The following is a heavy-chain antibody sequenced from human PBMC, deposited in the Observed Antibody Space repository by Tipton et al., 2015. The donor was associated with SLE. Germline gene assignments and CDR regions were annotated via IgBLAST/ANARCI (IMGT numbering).Heavy chain of an antibody. J-gene: IGHJ4*02. V-gene: IGHV4-39*07. Sequence: TLSLTCTVSGGSISSSSYYWGWIRQPPGKGLEWIGSIYHSGSTNYNPSLKSRVTISVDTSKNQFSLKLSSVTAADTAVYYCAREGGGEGNYWGQGTLVTVSS. D-gene: IGHD3-16*01. CDR1: GGSISSSSYY. CDR3: AREGGGEGNY. CDR2: IYHSGST.